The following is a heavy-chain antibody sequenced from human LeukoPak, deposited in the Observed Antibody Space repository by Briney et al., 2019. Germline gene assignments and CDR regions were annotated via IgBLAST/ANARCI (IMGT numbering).Heavy chain of an antibody. CDR3: SRGGANDL. V-gene: IGHV4-4*07. J-gene: IGHJ5*02. CDR1: GGSITSDY. D-gene: IGHD4/OR15-4a*01. CDR2: IFTSGSS. Sequence: PSETLSLTCTVSGGSITSDYGSWIRQPAGKGLEWIGRIFTSGSSSYNPSLRSRVTMSLDTSKNQFSLKLSSVTAADTAVYFCSRGGANDLWGQGALVTVSS.